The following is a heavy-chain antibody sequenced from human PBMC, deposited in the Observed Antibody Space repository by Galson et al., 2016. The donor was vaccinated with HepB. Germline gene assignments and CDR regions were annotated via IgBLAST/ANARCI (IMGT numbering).Heavy chain of an antibody. V-gene: IGHV3-33*01. CDR1: GFTFSTNG. D-gene: IGHD3-3*01. CDR3: ARDLGVHNFWSGYTHYGMDV. Sequence: SLRLSCAASGFTFSTNGMHWVRQAPGKGLEWVAIIWYDGSKKYYADSVKGRFTISRDNSKNTLYLQMNSLRAEDTAVYYCARDLGVHNFWSGYTHYGMDVWGQGTTVTVSS. J-gene: IGHJ6*02. CDR2: IWYDGSKK.